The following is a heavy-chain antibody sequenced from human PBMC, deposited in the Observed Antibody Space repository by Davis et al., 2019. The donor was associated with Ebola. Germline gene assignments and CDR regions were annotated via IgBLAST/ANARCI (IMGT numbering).Heavy chain of an antibody. D-gene: IGHD4-17*01. CDR1: GYTFTSYG. Sequence: ASVKVSCKASGYTFTSYGISWVRQAPGQGLEWMGWISAYNGNTNYAQKFQGRVTITADKSTSTAYMELSSLRSDDTAVYYCARDSRGTVTIGGHYYGMDVWGQGTTVTVSS. CDR3: ARDSRGTVTIGGHYYGMDV. V-gene: IGHV1-18*01. J-gene: IGHJ6*02. CDR2: ISAYNGNT.